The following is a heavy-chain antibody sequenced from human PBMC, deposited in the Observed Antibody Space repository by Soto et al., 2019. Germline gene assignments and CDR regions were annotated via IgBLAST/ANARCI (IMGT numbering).Heavy chain of an antibody. J-gene: IGHJ6*02. Sequence: ASVKVSCKASGYTFTGYYMHWVRQAPGQGLEWMGWINPNSGGTNYAQKFQGWVTMTRDTSISTAYMELSRLRSDDTAVYYCARDGYCSSTSCSDHYYYGMDVWGQGTTVTVSS. CDR2: INPNSGGT. D-gene: IGHD2-2*03. CDR3: ARDGYCSSTSCSDHYYYGMDV. CDR1: GYTFTGYY. V-gene: IGHV1-2*04.